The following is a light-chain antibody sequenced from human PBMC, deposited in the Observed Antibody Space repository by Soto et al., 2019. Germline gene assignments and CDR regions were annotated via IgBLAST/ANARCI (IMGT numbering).Light chain of an antibody. CDR2: DAS. CDR3: QQFNGFPLT. CDR1: QDIGSA. V-gene: IGKV1-13*02. J-gene: IGKJ4*01. Sequence: IQLTQSPSSLSASVGDRVTITCRAGQDIGSALAWYQQRPGKAPKVLLYDASNLEAGVPSWFSGSGSGTDFTLTITSLRTEDFASYYWQQFNGFPLTFGGGTKVQIK.